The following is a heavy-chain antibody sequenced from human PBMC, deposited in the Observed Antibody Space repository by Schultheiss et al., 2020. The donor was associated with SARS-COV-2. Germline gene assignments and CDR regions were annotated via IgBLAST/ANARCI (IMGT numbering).Heavy chain of an antibody. CDR2: MNPNSGNT. Sequence: ASVKVSCKASGYTFTSYGISWVRQAPGQGLEWMGWMNPNSGNTGYAQKFQGRVTMTRNTSISTAYMELSSLRSEDTAVYYCASGVKGISDWYFDLWGRGTLVTVSS. V-gene: IGHV1-8*02. CDR1: GYTFTSYG. J-gene: IGHJ2*01. D-gene: IGHD3-10*01. CDR3: ASGVKGISDWYFDL.